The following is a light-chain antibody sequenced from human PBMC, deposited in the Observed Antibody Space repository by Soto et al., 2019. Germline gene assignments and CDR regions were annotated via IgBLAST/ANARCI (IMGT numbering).Light chain of an antibody. CDR3: QQYNSHAT. CDR1: QSISSW. V-gene: IGKV1-5*03. CDR2: KAS. J-gene: IGKJ1*01. Sequence: DIQMTQSPSTLSASVGDRVTITCRASQSISSWLAWYQQKPGRAPKLLIYKASTLESGVPSRFSGSGSGTEFTLTISSLQPDDFATYYCQQYNSHATVGQGTKVEIK.